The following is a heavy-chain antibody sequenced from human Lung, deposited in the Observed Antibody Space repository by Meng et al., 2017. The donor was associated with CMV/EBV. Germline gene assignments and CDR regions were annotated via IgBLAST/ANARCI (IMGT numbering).Heavy chain of an antibody. CDR2: VVPLFGTA. CDR3: ARDVPRAGGAGSQFDF. V-gene: IGHV1-69*13. D-gene: IGHD3-10*01. Sequence: SVXVSXKHSGNVFSPFAVSWLRQAPGEGLEWMGGVVPLFGTANYAQKFQGRVTITADASTTTAYMELRSLKSEDTAIYFCARDVPRAGGAGSQFDFWGQGTXVTVSS. CDR1: GNVFSPFA. J-gene: IGHJ4*02.